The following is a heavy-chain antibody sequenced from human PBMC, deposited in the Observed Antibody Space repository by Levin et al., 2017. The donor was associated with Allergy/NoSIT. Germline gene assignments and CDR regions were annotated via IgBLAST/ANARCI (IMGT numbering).Heavy chain of an antibody. CDR2: IYYSGGT. V-gene: IGHV4-59*01. D-gene: IGHD6-19*01. CDR3: ARDGSSGWRWFDP. Sequence: TLSLTCTVSGGSISTYYWSWIRQPPGKGLEWIGYIYYSGGTNINPSLKSRVTMSVDTSKNQFSLKLRSVTAADTAVYYCARDGSSGWRWFDPWGQGTLVTVSS. J-gene: IGHJ5*02. CDR1: GGSISTYY.